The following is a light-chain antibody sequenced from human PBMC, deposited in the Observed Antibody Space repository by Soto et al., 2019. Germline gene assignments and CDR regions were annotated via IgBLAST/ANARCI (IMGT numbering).Light chain of an antibody. CDR2: EVS. CDR1: SSDVGGYNY. V-gene: IGLV2-14*01. J-gene: IGLJ1*01. CDR3: SSFTSSGTRV. Sequence: QSALTQPASVSGSPGQSITISCTGTSSDVGGYNYVSWYQQHPGKAPKVMIYEVSNRPSGVSNRFSASKSGNTASLTISGLQVEDEAYYYCSSFTSSGTRVFGTGTKLTVL.